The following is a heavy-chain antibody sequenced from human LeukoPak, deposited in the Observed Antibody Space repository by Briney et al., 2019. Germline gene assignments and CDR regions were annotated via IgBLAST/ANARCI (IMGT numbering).Heavy chain of an antibody. D-gene: IGHD3-3*01. Sequence: GASVKVSWKASGYTFPSYDINWVRQATGQGLEWMGWMNPNSGNTGYAQKFQGRVTITRNTSISTAYMELSSLRSEDTAVYYCARGPRFLEWFASYYFDYWGQGTLVTVSS. CDR1: GYTFPSYD. J-gene: IGHJ4*02. V-gene: IGHV1-8*03. CDR2: MNPNSGNT. CDR3: ARGPRFLEWFASYYFDY.